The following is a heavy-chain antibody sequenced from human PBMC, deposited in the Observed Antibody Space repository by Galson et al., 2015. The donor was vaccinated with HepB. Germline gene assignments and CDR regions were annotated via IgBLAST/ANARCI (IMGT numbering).Heavy chain of an antibody. D-gene: IGHD3-22*01. CDR1: GFTFSNAW. J-gene: IGHJ4*02. CDR2: IKSKTDGGTT. CDR3: TTAMIVVVMGTDY. V-gene: IGHV3-15*01. Sequence: PLRLSCAASGFTFSNAWMSWVRQAPGKGLEWVGRIKSKTDGGTTDYAAPVKGRFTISRDDSKNTLYLQMNSLKTEDTAVYYCTTAMIVVVMGTDYWGQGTLVTVSS.